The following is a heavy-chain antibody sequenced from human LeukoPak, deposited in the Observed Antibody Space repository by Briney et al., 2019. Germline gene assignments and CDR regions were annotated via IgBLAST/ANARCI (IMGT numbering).Heavy chain of an antibody. Sequence: GGSLRLSCAASGFTFSSYSMNWVRQAPGKGLEWVSYISSSSSTIYYADSVKGRFTISRDNAKNSLYLQMNSLRAEDTAVYYCARGAVPVRWYFDYWGQGTLVTVSS. CDR2: ISSSSSTI. CDR3: ARGAVPVRWYFDY. D-gene: IGHD2-2*01. V-gene: IGHV3-48*04. J-gene: IGHJ4*02. CDR1: GFTFSSYS.